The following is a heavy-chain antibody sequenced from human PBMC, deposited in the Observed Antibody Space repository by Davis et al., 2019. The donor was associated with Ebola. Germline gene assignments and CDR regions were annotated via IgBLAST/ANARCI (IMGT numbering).Heavy chain of an antibody. Sequence: GESLKISCAASGITFSAYAMTWVRQAPGKGLEWVSGISSGSDNTYYADSVKGRFTITRANSKNTLFLQMNSLRVEDTATYYCTKDRSSGMYVVAFDMWGQGTMVTVSS. V-gene: IGHV3-23*01. CDR2: ISSGSDNT. J-gene: IGHJ3*02. CDR3: TKDRSSGMYVVAFDM. D-gene: IGHD1-26*01. CDR1: GITFSAYA.